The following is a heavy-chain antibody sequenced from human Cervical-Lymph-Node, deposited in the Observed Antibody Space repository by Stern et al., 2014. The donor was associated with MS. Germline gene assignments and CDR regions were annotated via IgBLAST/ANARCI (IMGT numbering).Heavy chain of an antibody. D-gene: IGHD3-22*01. CDR2: NYWDDDK. V-gene: IGHV2-5*02. Sequence: ESGPTLVKPTQTLTLTCTFSGFSLSTSGVGVGWIRQPPGKALEWLGLNYWDDDKRYSPSLKRRLTITKDTSKNQVVLTMTNMDPVDTATYYCAHSPRAMIVVGWGQGTLVTVSS. J-gene: IGHJ4*02. CDR1: GFSLSTSGVG. CDR3: AHSPRAMIVVG.